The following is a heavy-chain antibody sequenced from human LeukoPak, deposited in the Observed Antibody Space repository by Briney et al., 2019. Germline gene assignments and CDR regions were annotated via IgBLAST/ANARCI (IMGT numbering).Heavy chain of an antibody. V-gene: IGHV4-61*02. CDR1: GGSISSGSYY. Sequence: PSETLSLTCTVSGGSISSGSYYWSWVRQPAGKGLEWIGRIYTSGSTNYNPSLKSRVTISVDTSKNQFSLKLSSVTAADTAVYYCARGLRGYAHTYEYYYYYMDVWGKGTTVTISS. J-gene: IGHJ6*03. CDR3: ARGLRGYAHTYEYYYYYMDV. D-gene: IGHD5-12*01. CDR2: IYTSGST.